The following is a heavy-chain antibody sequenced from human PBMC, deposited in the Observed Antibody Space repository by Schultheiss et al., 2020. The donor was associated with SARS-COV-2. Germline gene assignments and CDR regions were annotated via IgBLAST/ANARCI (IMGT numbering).Heavy chain of an antibody. J-gene: IGHJ3*02. CDR3: AKDFYYDAPGGAFDI. CDR2: ISWNSGSI. V-gene: IGHV3-23*01. CDR1: GFTFSSYA. Sequence: GGSLRLSCAASGFTFSSYAMSWVRQAPGKGLEWVSGISWNSGSIGYADSVKGRFTISRDNAKNSLYLQMNSLRAEDTAVYYCAKDFYYDAPGGAFDIWGQGTMVTVSS. D-gene: IGHD3-22*01.